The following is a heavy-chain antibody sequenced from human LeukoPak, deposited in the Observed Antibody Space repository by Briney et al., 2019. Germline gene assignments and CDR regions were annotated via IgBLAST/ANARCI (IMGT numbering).Heavy chain of an antibody. V-gene: IGHV4-59*12. D-gene: IGHD6-13*01. CDR2: IYYSGST. J-gene: IGHJ4*02. CDR1: GGSISSYY. Sequence: PSETLSLTCTVSGGSISSYYWSWIRQLPGKGLEWIGYIYYSGSTNYNPSLKSRVTMSVDTSKNQFSLKVNSVTAADTAVYYCARDDPYSSSWLFDYWGQGTLVTVSS. CDR3: ARDDPYSSSWLFDY.